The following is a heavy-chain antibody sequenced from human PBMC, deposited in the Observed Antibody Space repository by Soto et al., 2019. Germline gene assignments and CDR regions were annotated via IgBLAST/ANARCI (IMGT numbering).Heavy chain of an antibody. CDR1: GFTFSSYD. D-gene: IGHD4-17*01. J-gene: IGHJ4*02. CDR2: ISVTGSGT. Sequence: EVQLLESGGGLVQPGGSLGLSCAASGFTFSSYDMSWVRQAPGKGLEYVSSISVTGSGTYYADSVKGRFTISRDNSTNTLYLQMNSLRVEDTAVYYCARTTTTKSLDYWGQGTLVTVSS. V-gene: IGHV3-23*01. CDR3: ARTTTTKSLDY.